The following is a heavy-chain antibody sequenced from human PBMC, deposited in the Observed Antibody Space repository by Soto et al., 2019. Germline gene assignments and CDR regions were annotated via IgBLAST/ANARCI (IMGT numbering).Heavy chain of an antibody. D-gene: IGHD3-16*01. CDR3: VRGDVGDTFWGPFYFDL. Sequence: VESLTISCKVSGDRFKGYWIGWVLQMPGNGPEWMGIIFPRDSDTRYSPSFQGRVTISADESISAAFLQWNSLKASDSAIYYCVRGDVGDTFWGPFYFDLWGQGTKVTVSS. CDR2: IFPRDSDT. J-gene: IGHJ4*02. CDR1: GDRFKGYW. V-gene: IGHV5-51*01.